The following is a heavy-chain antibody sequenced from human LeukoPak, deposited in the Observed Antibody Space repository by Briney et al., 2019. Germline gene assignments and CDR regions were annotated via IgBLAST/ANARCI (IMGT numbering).Heavy chain of an antibody. J-gene: IGHJ4*02. V-gene: IGHV4-34*01. CDR1: GGSFSGYC. Sequence: PSETLSLTCAIYGGSFSGYCWSWIRQPPGKELEWIGEINHSGTTNYNPSLKSRVTISVDTSKNQFSLKLSSVTAADTAVYYCASPTRGYWGQGTLVTVSS. CDR3: ASPTRGY. CDR2: INHSGTT.